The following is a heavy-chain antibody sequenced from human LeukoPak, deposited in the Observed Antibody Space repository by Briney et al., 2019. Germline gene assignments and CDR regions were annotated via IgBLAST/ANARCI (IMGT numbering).Heavy chain of an antibody. CDR1: GGSISRSDYY. Sequence: SETLSLTCTVSGGSISRSDYYWGWIRQPPGKGLEWIGSMYYSGSTYYNPSLKSRVTISVDTSMNQFSLKLSSVTAADTAVYYCASLEGVVVPTAMADYWGQGTLVTVSS. V-gene: IGHV4-39*01. J-gene: IGHJ4*02. CDR3: ASLEGVVVPTAMADY. D-gene: IGHD2-2*01. CDR2: MYYSGST.